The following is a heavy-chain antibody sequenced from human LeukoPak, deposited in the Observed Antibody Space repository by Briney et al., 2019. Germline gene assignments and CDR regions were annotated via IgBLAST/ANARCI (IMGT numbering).Heavy chain of an antibody. V-gene: IGHV1-18*01. Sequence: ASVKVSCKASGGTFSSHAISWVRQAPGHGLEWMGGISAYNGNTNYAQKLQGRVTMATDTSTSTAYMELRSLRSDDTAVYYCARDLGDYYGMDVWGKGTTVTVSS. CDR2: ISAYNGNT. J-gene: IGHJ6*04. CDR3: ARDLGDYYGMDV. CDR1: GGTFSSHA. D-gene: IGHD3-16*01.